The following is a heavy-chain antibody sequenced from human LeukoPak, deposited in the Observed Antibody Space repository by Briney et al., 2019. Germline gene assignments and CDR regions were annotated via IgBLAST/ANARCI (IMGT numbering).Heavy chain of an antibody. Sequence: GGSLRLSCAASGFTFSSYGMHWVRQAPGKGLEWVAFIRYDGSNKYYADSVKGRFTISRDNSKNTLYLQMNSLRAEDTAVYYCAKDFHQYDFWSGYGIQFDYWGQGTLVSVSS. CDR3: AKDFHQYDFWSGYGIQFDY. V-gene: IGHV3-30*02. J-gene: IGHJ4*02. CDR2: IRYDGSNK. CDR1: GFTFSSYG. D-gene: IGHD3-3*01.